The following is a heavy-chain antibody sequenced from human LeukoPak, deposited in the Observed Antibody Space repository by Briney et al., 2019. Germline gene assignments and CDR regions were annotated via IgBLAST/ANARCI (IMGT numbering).Heavy chain of an antibody. J-gene: IGHJ6*02. CDR3: ARDHEELLSAGWYYGMDV. CDR2: ISSSGNTI. Sequence: PGGSLRLSCAASGFTFSGYEMNWVRQAPGKGLEWVSYISSSGNTIFYGDSVKGRFTISRDNAKNSLYLQMNSLRAEDTAVYYCARDHEELLSAGWYYGMDVWGQGTTVTVSS. CDR1: GFTFSGYE. V-gene: IGHV3-48*03. D-gene: IGHD1-26*01.